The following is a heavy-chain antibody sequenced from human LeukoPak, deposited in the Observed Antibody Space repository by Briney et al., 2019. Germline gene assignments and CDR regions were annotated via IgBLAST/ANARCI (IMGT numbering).Heavy chain of an antibody. CDR1: GFTVSSNY. Sequence: GGSLRLSCAASGFTVSSNYMSWVRQAPGKGLEWVSVIYSGGSTYYADSVKGRFTISRDNSKNTLYLQMNSLRAEDTAVYYCAKVGRVVAAGTGWFDPWGQGTLVTVSS. D-gene: IGHD6-13*01. J-gene: IGHJ5*02. CDR3: AKVGRVVAAGTGWFDP. V-gene: IGHV3-53*01. CDR2: IYSGGST.